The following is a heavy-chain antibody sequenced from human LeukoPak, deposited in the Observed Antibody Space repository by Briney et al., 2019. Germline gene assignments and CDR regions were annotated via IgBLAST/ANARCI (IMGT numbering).Heavy chain of an antibody. CDR2: INPSGGST. CDR3: ARELRAYNWNDCDAFDI. J-gene: IGHJ3*02. CDR1: GYTFTSYY. Sequence: ASVKVSCKVSGYTFTSYYMHWVRQAPGQGLEWMGIINPSGGSTSYAQKFQGRVTMTRDTSTSTVYMELSSLRSEDTAVYYCARELRAYNWNDCDAFDIWGQGTMVTVSS. V-gene: IGHV1-46*01. D-gene: IGHD1-20*01.